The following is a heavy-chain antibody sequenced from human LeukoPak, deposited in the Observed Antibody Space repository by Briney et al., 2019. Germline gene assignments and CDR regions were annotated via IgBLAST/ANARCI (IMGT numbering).Heavy chain of an antibody. CDR2: INWNGGST. CDR1: GFTFSSYE. CDR3: ARVSWATYYGGIYYYYYYMDV. V-gene: IGHV3-20*04. Sequence: GGSLRLSCAASGFTFSSYEMNWVRQAPGKGLEWVSGINWNGGSTGYADSVKGRFTISRDNAKNSLYLQMNSLRAEDTALYYCARVSWATYYGGIYYYYYYMDVWGKGTTVTVSS. J-gene: IGHJ6*03. D-gene: IGHD3-10*01.